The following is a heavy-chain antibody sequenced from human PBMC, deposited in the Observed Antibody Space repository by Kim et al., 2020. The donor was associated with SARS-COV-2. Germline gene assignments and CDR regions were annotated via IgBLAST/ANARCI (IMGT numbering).Heavy chain of an antibody. J-gene: IGHJ4*02. CDR3: AREYSYADEGLDY. Sequence: ADSAKGRFTRSRDNSQNTVFLQMNSLRAEDTAVYYCAREYSYADEGLDYWGQGSKVTVSS. V-gene: IGHV3-33*02. D-gene: IGHD3-16*01.